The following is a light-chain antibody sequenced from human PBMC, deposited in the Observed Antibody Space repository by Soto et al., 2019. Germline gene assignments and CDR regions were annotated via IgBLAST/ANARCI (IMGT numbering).Light chain of an antibody. J-gene: IGKJ1*01. CDR2: EAS. V-gene: IGKV1-5*03. CDR3: QHYDTYSPMWT. Sequence: DIQLAQSPSTLSASVGDRITITCRATQSINWLAWYQQKPGKAPKLLLFEASRLESGVPSRFSGSGSGTEFTLTTSSLQPDDFGTYYCQHYDTYSPMWTFGQGTKVDVK. CDR1: QSINW.